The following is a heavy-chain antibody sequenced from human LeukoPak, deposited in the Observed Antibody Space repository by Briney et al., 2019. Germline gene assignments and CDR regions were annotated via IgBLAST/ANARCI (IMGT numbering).Heavy chain of an antibody. V-gene: IGHV3-30*18. CDR3: AKDRELMVYAIGLDY. CDR2: IEYDGSNI. D-gene: IGHD2-8*01. Sequence: GGSLRLSCAASGFTFSTYGMHWVRQAPGKGLEWVAVIEYDGSNIHYTDSVKSRFTISRDNSKNTLYLQMNSLRAEDTAVYYCAKDRELMVYAIGLDYWGQGTLVTVSS. J-gene: IGHJ4*02. CDR1: GFTFSTYG.